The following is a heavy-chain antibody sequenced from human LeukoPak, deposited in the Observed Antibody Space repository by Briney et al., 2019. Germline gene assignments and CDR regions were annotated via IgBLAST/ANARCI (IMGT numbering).Heavy chain of an antibody. CDR1: GFTFGDYA. CDR2: IRSKAYGGTT. D-gene: IGHD1-26*01. V-gene: IGHV3-49*03. J-gene: IGHJ4*02. CDR3: TRAPPPQWELEKSYYFDY. Sequence: GGSLRLSCTASGFTFGDYAMSWFRQAPGKGLEWVGFIRSKAYGGTTEYAASVKGRFTISRDDSKSIAYLQMNSLKTEDTAVYYCTRAPPPQWELEKSYYFDYWGQGTLVTVSS.